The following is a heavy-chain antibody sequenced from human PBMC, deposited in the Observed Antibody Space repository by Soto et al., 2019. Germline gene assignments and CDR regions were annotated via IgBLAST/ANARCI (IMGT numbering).Heavy chain of an antibody. V-gene: IGHV1-69*15. J-gene: IGHJ4*02. Sequence: QVHLVQSGAEVKKPGSSVKVSCKASGGTFSRFAFAWVRQVPGQGLEWMGRIIVIFGTTDYTQKFQGRVTITADESTSTAYMELSSLKSDDTAVYYCAREIYSGNYDGYFDSWGQGSLVTVAS. CDR1: GGTFSRFA. CDR3: AREIYSGNYDGYFDS. D-gene: IGHD1-26*01. CDR2: IIVIFGTT.